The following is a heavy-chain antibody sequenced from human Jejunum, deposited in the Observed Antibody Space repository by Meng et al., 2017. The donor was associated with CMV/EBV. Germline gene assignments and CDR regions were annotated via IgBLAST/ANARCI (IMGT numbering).Heavy chain of an antibody. D-gene: IGHD1-26*01. Sequence: GLSFSAYGMTWVRQAPGKGLEWVSGISYSGVITYYAGSVRGRFTISRDNSKNFMYLQMNGLKVEDTALYYCASLGRNYYSYRIDFWGQGTMVTVSS. CDR3: ASLGRNYYSYRIDF. CDR2: ISYSGVIT. CDR1: GLSFSAYG. J-gene: IGHJ6*02. V-gene: IGHV3-23*01.